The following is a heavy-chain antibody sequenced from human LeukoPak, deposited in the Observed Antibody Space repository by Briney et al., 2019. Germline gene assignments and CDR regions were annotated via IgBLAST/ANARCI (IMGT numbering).Heavy chain of an antibody. J-gene: IGHJ4*02. V-gene: IGHV3-21*04. CDR3: AREQWYRFEY. CDR1: GFTFNSYS. CDR2: ISTSSDYI. Sequence: GGSLRLSCAASGFTFNSYSMNWVRQAPGKGLEWVSSISTSSDYIYYADSVKGRFTISRDNAKNSLYLQMNSLRAEDTAVYYCAREQWYRFEYWGQGSLVTVSS. D-gene: IGHD6-19*01.